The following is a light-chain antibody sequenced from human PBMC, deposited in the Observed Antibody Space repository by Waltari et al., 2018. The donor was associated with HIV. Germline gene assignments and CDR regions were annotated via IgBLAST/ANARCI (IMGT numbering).Light chain of an antibody. V-gene: IGLV1-40*01. CDR3: QSYDSSLRGHV. J-gene: IGLJ1*01. Sequence: QSVFPHPPSVAGPPGQRLTISCPGSSPNIGAGFDVPWYQQLPGKAPKVLIYGNSNRPSGVPDRFSGSKSGTSASLAITGLQADDEGDYYCQSYDSSLRGHVFGSGTRVTVL. CDR2: GNS. CDR1: SPNIGAGFD.